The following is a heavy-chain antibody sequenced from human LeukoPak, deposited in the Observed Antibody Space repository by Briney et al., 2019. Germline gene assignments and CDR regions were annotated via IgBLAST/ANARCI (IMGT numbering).Heavy chain of an antibody. Sequence: GGSLRLSCAASGFTFNFYTMNWVRQAPGKGLEWVSSISSRSDSTYYADSVKGRFTFSRDYAKNSVYLQMNTLTAEDTAVYYCTRGLHQYDSSALGYWGQGTLVTVSS. CDR3: TRGLHQYDSSALGY. CDR1: GFTFNFYT. V-gene: IGHV3-21*01. D-gene: IGHD3-22*01. CDR2: ISSRSDST. J-gene: IGHJ4*02.